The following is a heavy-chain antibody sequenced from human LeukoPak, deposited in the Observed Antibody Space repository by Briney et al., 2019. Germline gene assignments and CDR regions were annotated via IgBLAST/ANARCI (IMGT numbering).Heavy chain of an antibody. J-gene: IGHJ4*02. D-gene: IGHD4-17*01. CDR1: GYTFISYG. V-gene: IGHV1-18*01. Sequence: ASVKVSCKASGYTFISYGISWVRQAPGQGLEWMGWINGYNGNTNYARKFQGRVTMTTDTSTSTAYMELRNLRSDDAAVYYCARDYGDYAFDYWGQGTLVTVSS. CDR2: INGYNGNT. CDR3: ARDYGDYAFDY.